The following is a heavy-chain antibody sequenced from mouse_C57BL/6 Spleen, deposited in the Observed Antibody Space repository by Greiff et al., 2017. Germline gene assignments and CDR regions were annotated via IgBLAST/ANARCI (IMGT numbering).Heavy chain of an antibody. Sequence: EVMLVESGGDLVKPGGSLKLSCAASGFTFSSYGMSWVRQTPDKRLEWVATISSGGSYTYYPDSVKGRFTISRDNAKNTLYLQMSSLKSEDTAMYYCARHDYDEGYHAMDYWGQGTSGTVSS. D-gene: IGHD2-4*01. CDR2: ISSGGSYT. CDR1: GFTFSSYG. CDR3: ARHDYDEGYHAMDY. V-gene: IGHV5-6*01. J-gene: IGHJ4*01.